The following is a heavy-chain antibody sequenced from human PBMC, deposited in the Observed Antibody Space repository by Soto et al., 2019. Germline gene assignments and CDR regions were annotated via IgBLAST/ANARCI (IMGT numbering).Heavy chain of an antibody. D-gene: IGHD2-2*01. CDR3: ARVDIVVVPAAMFFNWFDP. V-gene: IGHV1-18*01. CDR2: ISAYNGNT. J-gene: IGHJ5*02. Sequence: GASVKVSCKASGYTFTSYGISWVRQAPGQGLEWMGWISAYNGNTNYAQKLQGRVTMTTDTSTSTAYMELRSLRSDDTAVYYCARVDIVVVPAAMFFNWFDPWGQGTLVTVSS. CDR1: GYTFTSYG.